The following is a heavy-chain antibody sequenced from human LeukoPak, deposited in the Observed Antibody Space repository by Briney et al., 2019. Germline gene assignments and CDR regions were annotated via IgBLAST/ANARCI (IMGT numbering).Heavy chain of an antibody. Sequence: GESLQISCKGSGYSFTSYWIGWVRQMPGKGLEWMGIIYPGDSDTRYSPSFQGQVTMSADKSISTAYLQWSSLKASDTAMYYCARQPQYTSGPFDTWGQGTLVTVSS. J-gene: IGHJ5*02. CDR2: IYPGDSDT. D-gene: IGHD6-19*01. CDR1: GYSFTSYW. V-gene: IGHV5-51*01. CDR3: ARQPQYTSGPFDT.